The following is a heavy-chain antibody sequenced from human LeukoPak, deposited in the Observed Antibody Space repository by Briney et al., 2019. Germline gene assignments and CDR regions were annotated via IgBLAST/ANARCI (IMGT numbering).Heavy chain of an antibody. CDR1: GFTFSSYA. Sequence: GASLRLSCAASGFTFSSYAMSWVRQAPGKGLEWVSAIGGGGGSTYYADSVKGRFTISRDNSKNTLYLQMNSLRAEDTAVYYCAKGSYDSGDHYFDYWGQGTLVTVSS. V-gene: IGHV3-23*01. J-gene: IGHJ4*02. CDR2: IGGGGGST. D-gene: IGHD4-17*01. CDR3: AKGSYDSGDHYFDY.